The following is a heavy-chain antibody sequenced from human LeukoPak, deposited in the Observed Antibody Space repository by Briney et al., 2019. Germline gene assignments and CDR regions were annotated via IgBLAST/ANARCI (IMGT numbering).Heavy chain of an antibody. CDR2: FSPDGSNE. V-gene: IGHV3-30*10. CDR3: ARQGGSLFYYYNYMDL. D-gene: IGHD6-25*01. J-gene: IGHJ6*03. CDR1: GFTLSTFA. Sequence: GKSLRLSCAASGFTLSTFAVHWVRQAPGKGLEWVAVFSPDGSNEYYIDSVKGRFTISRDISQNTLFLQMSSLRAEDTAVYFCARQGGSLFYYYNYMDLWGKGTTVIVSS.